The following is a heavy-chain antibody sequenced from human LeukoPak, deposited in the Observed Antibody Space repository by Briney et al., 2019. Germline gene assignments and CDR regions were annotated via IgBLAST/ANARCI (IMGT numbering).Heavy chain of an antibody. CDR2: IDPSDSYT. CDR1: GYTFTSYW. Sequence: GASLKISCKGSGYTFTSYWISWVRQLPGKGLEWMGRIDPSDSYTNYSPSFQGHVTISADKSISTAYLQWSSLKASDTAIYYCARHEPGIAAAGTNWWGQGTLVTVSS. J-gene: IGHJ4*02. D-gene: IGHD6-13*01. CDR3: ARHEPGIAAAGTNW. V-gene: IGHV5-10-1*01.